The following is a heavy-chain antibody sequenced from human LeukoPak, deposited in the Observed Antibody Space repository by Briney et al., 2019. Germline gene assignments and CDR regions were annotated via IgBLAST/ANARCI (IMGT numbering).Heavy chain of an antibody. Sequence: ASVKVSCKASGYTFTSYDINWVRQATGQGLEWMGWMNPNSGNTGYAQKFQGRVTITRNTSISTAYMELSSLRSEDTAVYYCARGEAAAGTPDYWGQGALVTVSS. CDR1: GYTFTSYD. CDR3: ARGEAAAGTPDY. CDR2: MNPNSGNT. V-gene: IGHV1-8*03. D-gene: IGHD6-13*01. J-gene: IGHJ4*02.